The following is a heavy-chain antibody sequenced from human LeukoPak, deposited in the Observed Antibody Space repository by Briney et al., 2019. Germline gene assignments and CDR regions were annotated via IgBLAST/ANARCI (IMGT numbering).Heavy chain of an antibody. CDR2: NHSGDST. V-gene: IGHV3-23*01. D-gene: IGHD6-19*01. CDR1: GFTFSTYS. CDR3: AKDVVPDSGWDLDY. J-gene: IGHJ4*02. Sequence: GGSLRLSCAASGFTFSTYSMTWVRQGPGKGLEWVSSNHSGDSTFYADSVKGRFTISRDNSKNTLYLQMSSLRTEDTAIYYCAKDVVPDSGWDLDYWGQGTLVTVSS.